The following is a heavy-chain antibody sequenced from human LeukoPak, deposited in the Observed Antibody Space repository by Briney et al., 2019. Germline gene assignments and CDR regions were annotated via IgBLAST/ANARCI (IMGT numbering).Heavy chain of an antibody. CDR1: GYSISSGYY. V-gene: IGHV4-38-2*02. CDR2: IYHSGNT. D-gene: IGHD3-3*01. CDR3: ARIGVVMGRLDY. J-gene: IGHJ4*02. Sequence: SETLSLTCSVSGYSISSGYYWGWIRQPPGKGLEWIGSIYHSGNTYYSPSLKSRVAISVDTSKNQFSLKLSSVTAADTAVYYCARIGVVMGRLDYWGQGTLVTVSS.